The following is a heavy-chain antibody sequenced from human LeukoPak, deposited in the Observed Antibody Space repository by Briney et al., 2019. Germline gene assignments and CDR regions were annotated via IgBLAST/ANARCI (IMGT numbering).Heavy chain of an antibody. Sequence: SQTLPLTCTVSGDSISSGGYSWSWIRQPPGKGLEWIGYIYYSGSTNYYPSLKSRVTISVDTSKNQFSLKLSSVTAADTAVYYCARDRSGGKGWFDPWGQGTLVTVSS. V-gene: IGHV4-61*08. CDR2: IYYSGST. CDR3: ARDRSGGKGWFDP. D-gene: IGHD2-15*01. J-gene: IGHJ5*02. CDR1: GDSISSGGYS.